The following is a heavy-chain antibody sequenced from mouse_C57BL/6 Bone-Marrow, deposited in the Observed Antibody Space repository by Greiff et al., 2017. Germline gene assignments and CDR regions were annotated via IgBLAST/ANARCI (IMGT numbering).Heavy chain of an antibody. Sequence: QVQLQQPGAELVKPGASVKLSCKASGYTFTSYGISWVKQRTGQGLEWIGEIYPRSGNTYYNVKFKGKATLTADKSSSTAYMELRSLTSEDSAVYFCARSTVVAPQDWYFDVWGTGTTVTVSS. CDR3: ARSTVVAPQDWYFDV. CDR1: GYTFTSYG. J-gene: IGHJ1*03. V-gene: IGHV1-81*01. CDR2: IYPRSGNT. D-gene: IGHD1-1*01.